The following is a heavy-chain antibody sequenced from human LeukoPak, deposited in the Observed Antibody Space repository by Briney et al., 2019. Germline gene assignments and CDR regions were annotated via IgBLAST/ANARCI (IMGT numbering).Heavy chain of an antibody. Sequence: PSETLSLTCTVSGGSISSYYWSWIRQPPGKGLEWIGYIYYSGSTNYNPSLKSRVTISVDTSKNQFSLKLSSVTAADTAVYYCARDRNPIIENYYYCCGMDVWGQGTTVTVSS. D-gene: IGHD1-14*01. J-gene: IGHJ6*02. CDR2: IYYSGST. CDR1: GGSISSYY. V-gene: IGHV4-59*01. CDR3: ARDRNPIIENYYYCCGMDV.